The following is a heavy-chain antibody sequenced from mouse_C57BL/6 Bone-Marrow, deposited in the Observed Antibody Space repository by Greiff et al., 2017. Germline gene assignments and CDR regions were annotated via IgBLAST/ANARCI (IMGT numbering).Heavy chain of an antibody. Sequence: EVKLMESGPVLVKPGASVKMSCKASGYTFTDYYMNWVKQSHGKSLEWIGVINPYNGGTSYNQKFKGKATLTVDQSSSTAYMELNSLTSEDSAVYYCAKGAAQAPWFAYWGQGTLVTVSA. V-gene: IGHV1-19*01. J-gene: IGHJ3*01. D-gene: IGHD3-2*02. CDR3: AKGAAQAPWFAY. CDR2: INPYNGGT. CDR1: GYTFTDYY.